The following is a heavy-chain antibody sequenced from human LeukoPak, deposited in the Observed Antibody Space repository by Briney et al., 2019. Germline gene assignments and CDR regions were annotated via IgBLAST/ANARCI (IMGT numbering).Heavy chain of an antibody. J-gene: IGHJ4*02. D-gene: IGHD5-24*01. CDR1: GGSTSSDY. V-gene: IGHV4-59*01. CDR3: ATLRGSKMATIDY. CDR2: IYYTGKT. Sequence: SETLSLTCTVSGGSTSSDYWSWIRQPPGKGLESIGYIYYTGKTNYNPSLKSRVTISVDTSNNQFSLKLSSVTAADTAVYYCATLRGSKMATIDYWGQGTLVTVSS.